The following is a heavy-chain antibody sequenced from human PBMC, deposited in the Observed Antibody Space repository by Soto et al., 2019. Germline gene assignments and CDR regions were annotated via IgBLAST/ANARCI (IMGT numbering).Heavy chain of an antibody. D-gene: IGHD2-2*02. J-gene: IGHJ6*02. Sequence: PGGSLRLSCAASGFTFSSYSMNWVRQAPGKGLEWVSSISSSSSYIYYADSVKGRFTISRDNAKNSLYLQMNSLRAEDTAMYYCARSVVVPAAIPSATHYYYYGMDVWGQGTTVTVSS. CDR1: GFTFSSYS. CDR2: ISSSSSYI. V-gene: IGHV3-21*01. CDR3: ARSVVVPAAIPSATHYYYYGMDV.